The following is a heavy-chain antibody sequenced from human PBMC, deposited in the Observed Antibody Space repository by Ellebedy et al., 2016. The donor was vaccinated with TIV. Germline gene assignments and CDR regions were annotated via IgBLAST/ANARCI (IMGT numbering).Heavy chain of an antibody. CDR3: VKDGTYDYGDY. CDR1: GFTFSNFW. D-gene: IGHD3-16*01. Sequence: GESLKISCAASGFTFSNFWMSWVRQVPGKGLVWVARIYNDGTSTSYAESVQGRFTISRDNAKNTLYLEMNSLRVDDTAVYYCVKDGTYDYGDYWGQGALVTVSS. J-gene: IGHJ4*02. V-gene: IGHV3-74*01. CDR2: IYNDGTST.